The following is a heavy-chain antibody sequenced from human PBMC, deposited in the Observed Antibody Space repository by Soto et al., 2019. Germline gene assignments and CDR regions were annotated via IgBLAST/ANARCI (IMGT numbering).Heavy chain of an antibody. V-gene: IGHV3-33*01. CDR2: IWYDGSNK. D-gene: IGHD2-2*01. CDR3: ARDCSSTSCRIRAYYYGMDV. Sequence: GGSLRLSCAASGFTFSSYGMHWVRQAPGKGLEWVAVIWYDGSNKYYADSVKGRFTISRDNSKNTLYLQMNSLRAEDTAVYYCARDCSSTSCRIRAYYYGMDVWGQGTTVTVSS. CDR1: GFTFSSYG. J-gene: IGHJ6*02.